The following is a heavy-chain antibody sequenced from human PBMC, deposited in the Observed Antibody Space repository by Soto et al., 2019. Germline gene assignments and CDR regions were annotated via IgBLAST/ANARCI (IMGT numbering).Heavy chain of an antibody. CDR3: ARGGPSTIKEGMDV. D-gene: IGHD5-12*01. Sequence: PSETLSLTCPVSFGSFSSYYWSCIRQPPGKGLECIGYIYYSGSTNYNTSLKSRVTISVDTSKNQFSLKLSSVTAADTAVYYCARGGPSTIKEGMDVWGQGSTVTVSS. CDR2: IYYSGST. V-gene: IGHV4-59*01. CDR1: FGSFSSYY. J-gene: IGHJ6*02.